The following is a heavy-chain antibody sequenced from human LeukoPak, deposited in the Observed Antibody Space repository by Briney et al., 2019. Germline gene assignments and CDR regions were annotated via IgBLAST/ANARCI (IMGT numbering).Heavy chain of an antibody. CDR2: ISGSGGST. J-gene: IGHJ4*02. Sequence: GASLRLSCAASGFTFSSYGMSWVRQAPGKRLEWVSAISGSGGSTYYADSVKGRFTISRDNSKNTLYLQMNSLRAEDTAVYYCAKALFSSGWYESDYWGQGTLVTVSS. CDR3: AKALFSSGWYESDY. V-gene: IGHV3-23*01. CDR1: GFTFSSYG. D-gene: IGHD6-19*01.